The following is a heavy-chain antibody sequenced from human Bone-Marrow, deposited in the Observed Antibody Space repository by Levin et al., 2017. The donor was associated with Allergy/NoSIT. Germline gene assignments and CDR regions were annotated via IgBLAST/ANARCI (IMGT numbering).Heavy chain of an antibody. Sequence: PGGSLRLSCRASGYTFTNHWIGWVRQVPGKGLEWMGIVYPTDSSATYGPSFQGQVTMSVDKSINTAYLEWSSLQASDSATYYCARGNYDFWSGNYHSFDFWGQGTLLSVSS. J-gene: IGHJ4*02. V-gene: IGHV5-51*01. CDR3: ARGNYDFWSGNYHSFDF. CDR1: GYTFTNHW. D-gene: IGHD3-3*01. CDR2: VYPTDSSA.